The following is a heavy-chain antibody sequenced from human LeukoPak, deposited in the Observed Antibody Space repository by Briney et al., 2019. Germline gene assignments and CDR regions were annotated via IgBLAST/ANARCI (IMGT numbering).Heavy chain of an antibody. Sequence: SETLSLTCTVSGVSFSSSRYCWGRIRQPPGKGLEWIGSIYYSGSTYYNPSLKSRVTISLDTSKNQFFLKLSPVTAADAALYYCGRTYYDILPGYFLYYCYCMDVWGKGTTVTVSS. J-gene: IGHJ6*03. CDR1: GVSFSSSRYC. D-gene: IGHD3-9*01. V-gene: IGHV4-39*01. CDR3: GRTYYDILPGYFLYYCYCMDV. CDR2: IYYSGST.